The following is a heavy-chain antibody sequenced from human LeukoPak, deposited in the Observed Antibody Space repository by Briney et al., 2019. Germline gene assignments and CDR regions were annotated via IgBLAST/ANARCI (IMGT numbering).Heavy chain of an antibody. V-gene: IGHV4-39*01. CDR2: IYYSGST. Sequence: SETLSLTCTVSGGSISNNNYCWGWIRQPPGKGLGWIGSIYYSGSTYHNPSLKSRVIMSVDMSKNQFSLQLSSVTAADTGIYYCARLPNTAMATPYYYGLDVWGQGTTVTVSS. J-gene: IGHJ6*02. CDR1: GGSISNNNYC. D-gene: IGHD5-18*01. CDR3: ARLPNTAMATPYYYGLDV.